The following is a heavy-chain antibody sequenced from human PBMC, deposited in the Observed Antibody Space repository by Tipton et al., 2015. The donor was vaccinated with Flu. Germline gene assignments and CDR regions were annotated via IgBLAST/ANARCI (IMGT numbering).Heavy chain of an antibody. Sequence: TLSLTCTVSGGSISSYYWSWIRQPPGKGLEWIGNISYNGSTNYNPSLKSRLTISTDTSKNQFSLKLSSVTAADTATYYCARNRYGVRDAFDIWGHGTMVTVSS. V-gene: IGHV4-59*01. CDR2: ISYNGST. CDR3: ARNRYGVRDAFDI. CDR1: GGSISSYY. J-gene: IGHJ3*02. D-gene: IGHD4-17*01.